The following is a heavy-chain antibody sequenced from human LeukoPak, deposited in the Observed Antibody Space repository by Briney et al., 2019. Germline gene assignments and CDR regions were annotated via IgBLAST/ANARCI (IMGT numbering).Heavy chain of an antibody. Sequence: PSETLSLTCTVSGGSISSYYWSWIRQPAGKGLEWIGRTYTSGSINYNPSLKSRVTMSVDTSKNQFSLKLRSVTAVDTAVYYCVRGGYYYGPSDWGQGTLVTVSS. D-gene: IGHD3-10*01. V-gene: IGHV4-4*07. CDR1: GGSISSYY. CDR3: VRGGYYYGPSD. CDR2: TYTSGSI. J-gene: IGHJ4*02.